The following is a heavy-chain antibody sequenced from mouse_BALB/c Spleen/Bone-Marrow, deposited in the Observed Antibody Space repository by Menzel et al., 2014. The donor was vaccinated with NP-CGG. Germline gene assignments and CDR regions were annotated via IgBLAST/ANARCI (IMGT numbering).Heavy chain of an antibody. J-gene: IGHJ2*01. D-gene: IGHD3-1*01. V-gene: IGHV5-9-4*01. CDR1: GFTFSSYA. CDR3: ARDSSGCFDY. Sequence: EVKLVESGGGLVKPGGSLKLSCAASGFTFSSYAMSWVRQSPEKRLEWVAEISSGGSYTYYPDTVTGRFTISRDNAKNPLYLEMSSLRSEDTAMYYCARDSSGCFDYWGQGTTLTVSS. CDR2: ISSGGSYT.